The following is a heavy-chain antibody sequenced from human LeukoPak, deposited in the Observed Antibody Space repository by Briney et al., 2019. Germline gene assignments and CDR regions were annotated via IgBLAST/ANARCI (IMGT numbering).Heavy chain of an antibody. CDR3: ARVGYSNSYDF. D-gene: IGHD5-18*01. CDR2: MNPNNGST. Sequence: ASVKVSCKASGYTFTNFDINWVRQATGQGLEWMAWMNPNNGSTGNAQKFQGRVTITWDSSISTAYMELSSLRSEDTAVYYCARVGYSNSYDFWGQGTLVTVSS. V-gene: IGHV1-8*03. J-gene: IGHJ4*02. CDR1: GYTFTNFD.